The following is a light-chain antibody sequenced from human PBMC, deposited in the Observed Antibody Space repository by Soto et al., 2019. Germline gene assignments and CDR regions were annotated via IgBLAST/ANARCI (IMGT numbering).Light chain of an antibody. J-gene: IGKJ4*01. CDR1: QSVGNF. V-gene: IGKV1-39*01. Sequence: DIQMTQSPSSLSASVGDRVTITCRASQSVGNFLNWYQQKPGLPPKYLIYAASNLQSGVPSRFSGSGSGTEFTLTISSLQPEDFATYYCQQANSFPLTFGGGTKVDIK. CDR2: AAS. CDR3: QQANSFPLT.